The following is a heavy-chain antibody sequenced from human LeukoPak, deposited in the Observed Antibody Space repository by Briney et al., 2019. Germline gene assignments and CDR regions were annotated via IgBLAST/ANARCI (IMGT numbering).Heavy chain of an antibody. CDR3: AKDVLGEDNWFDP. D-gene: IGHD3-10*01. Sequence: GGSLRFSCAASGFIFSSYAMSWVRQAPGKGLEWVSTIGGSGRSTYYADSVKGRFTLSRDYSKNTVYLQMNSLRAEDTAVYYCAKDVLGEDNWFDPWGQGTLVTVSS. J-gene: IGHJ5*02. V-gene: IGHV3-23*01. CDR2: IGGSGRST. CDR1: GFIFSSYA.